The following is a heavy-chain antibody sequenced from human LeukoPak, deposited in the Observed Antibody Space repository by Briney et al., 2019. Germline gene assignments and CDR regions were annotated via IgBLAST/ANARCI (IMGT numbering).Heavy chain of an antibody. CDR3: VRGPSVVFYFDY. Sequence: PSETLSLTCTVSGGSISSYYWSWIRQPPGKGLEWIGYIYYSGSTNYNPSLKSRVTISVDTSKNQFSLKLSSVTAADTAVYYCVRGPSVVFYFDYWGQGTLVTVSS. CDR2: IYYSGST. J-gene: IGHJ4*02. D-gene: IGHD2-2*01. V-gene: IGHV4-59*01. CDR1: GGSISSYY.